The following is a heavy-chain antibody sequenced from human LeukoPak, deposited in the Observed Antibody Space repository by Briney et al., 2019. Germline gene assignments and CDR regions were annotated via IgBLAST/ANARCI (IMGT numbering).Heavy chain of an antibody. Sequence: RASVKVSCKASGYTFTSYGISWVRQAPGQGLEWMGWISAYNGNTNYAQKLQGRVTMTTDTSTSTAYMELRSLRSDDTAVYYCARTPSTPRLYSSSWSFDYWGQGTLVTVSS. CDR2: ISAYNGNT. J-gene: IGHJ4*02. CDR1: GYTFTSYG. D-gene: IGHD6-13*01. CDR3: ARTPSTPRLYSSSWSFDY. V-gene: IGHV1-18*01.